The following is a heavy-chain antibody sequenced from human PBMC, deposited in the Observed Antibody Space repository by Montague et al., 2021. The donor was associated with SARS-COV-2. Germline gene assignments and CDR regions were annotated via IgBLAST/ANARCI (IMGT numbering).Heavy chain of an antibody. CDR1: GYSISSGYF. Sequence: SETLSLTCSVSGYSISSGYFWGWIRQPPGKGLEWIGAIYHGGFTHYNPSLEGRLTMSLDTSKNQFSLRLSSVTAADTAIYYCARAYCGGDCNYLYIWFDSWGQGALVTVSS. V-gene: IGHV4-38-2*02. D-gene: IGHD2-21*01. CDR3: ARAYCGGDCNYLYIWFDS. J-gene: IGHJ5*01. CDR2: IYHGGFT.